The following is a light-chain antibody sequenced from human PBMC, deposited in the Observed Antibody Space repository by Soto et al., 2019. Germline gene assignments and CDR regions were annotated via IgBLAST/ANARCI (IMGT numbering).Light chain of an antibody. CDR2: DVS. J-gene: IGLJ1*01. Sequence: QSVLTQPRSVSGSPGQSVAISCTGTNSNLGDYNYVSWYQQHPGKAPKLMISDVSKRPSGVPDRFSGSKSGKTAFLTISGLQAEDEADYYCCSSAGTYTYVFGTGTKVTVL. CDR3: CSSAGTYTYV. CDR1: NSNLGDYNY. V-gene: IGLV2-11*01.